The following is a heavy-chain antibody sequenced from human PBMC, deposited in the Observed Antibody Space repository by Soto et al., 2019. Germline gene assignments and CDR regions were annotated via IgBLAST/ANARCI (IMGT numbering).Heavy chain of an antibody. V-gene: IGHV3-23*01. J-gene: IGHJ4*02. D-gene: IGHD3-22*01. Sequence: EVQLLESGGRLVQPGGSLRLSCTASGFIFRKYDMNWVRQTPGKGLEWVSGISGGGDDTYYADSVKGRFTVSRDNSKNTLFLHMDSLRAEDTAVYFCAKEESYYYDTSGYYPLVRYLDYWGQGTLVTVSS. CDR3: AKEESYYYDTSGYYPLVRYLDY. CDR1: GFIFRKYD. CDR2: ISGGGDDT.